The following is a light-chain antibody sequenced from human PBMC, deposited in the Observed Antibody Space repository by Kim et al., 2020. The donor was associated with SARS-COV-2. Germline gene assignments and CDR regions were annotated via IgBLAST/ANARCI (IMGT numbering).Light chain of an antibody. J-gene: IGKJ1*01. Sequence: GDKVTITCRASQGIRTYLAWYQQKPGKVPQLLIYAASALQSGVPSRFSGSGSGTDFTLTISNLQPEDVATYFCQKYNGAPWTFGQGTKVDIK. CDR1: QGIRTY. CDR2: AAS. CDR3: QKYNGAPWT. V-gene: IGKV1-27*01.